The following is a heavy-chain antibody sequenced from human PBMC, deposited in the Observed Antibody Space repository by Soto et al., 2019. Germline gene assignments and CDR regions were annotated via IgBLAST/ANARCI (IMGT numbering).Heavy chain of an antibody. J-gene: IGHJ4*02. Sequence: GGSLRLSCAASGFTFDDYAMSWVRQAPGKGLEWVAGINWNGRSTTYAGSLKGRFTISRDNAKNSLHLQINSLRAEDTALYFCARCSSTSCYIMASFDYWGQGTLVTVSS. CDR2: INWNGRST. V-gene: IGHV3-20*04. CDR3: ARCSSTSCYIMASFDY. CDR1: GFTFDDYA. D-gene: IGHD2-2*02.